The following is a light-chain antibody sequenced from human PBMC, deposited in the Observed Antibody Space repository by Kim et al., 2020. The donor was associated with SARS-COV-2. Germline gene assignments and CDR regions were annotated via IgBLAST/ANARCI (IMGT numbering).Light chain of an antibody. J-gene: IGKJ1*01. CDR3: QQRNYWPRT. Sequence: EIVLTQYPATLSLSPGERATLSCRASQSVNSYLAWYQHKPGQAPRLLIYDVSNRAAGIPARFSGSGSGTDFTLTISSLEPEDFAVYYCQQRNYWPRTFGQGTKVDIK. V-gene: IGKV3-11*01. CDR2: DVS. CDR1: QSVNSY.